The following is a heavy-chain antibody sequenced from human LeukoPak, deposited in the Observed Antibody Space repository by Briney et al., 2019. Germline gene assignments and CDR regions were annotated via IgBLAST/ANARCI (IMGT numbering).Heavy chain of an antibody. Sequence: SETLSLTCTVSGGSISSGIYFWSWIRQPAGKGLEWIGRIYTSGSTNYNPSLKSRVTMSVDTSKNQFSLKLSSVTAADTAVYYCARGVPHDFWSGYYGGFDYWGQGTLVTVSS. V-gene: IGHV4-61*02. D-gene: IGHD3-3*01. CDR1: GGSISSGIYF. J-gene: IGHJ4*02. CDR3: ARGVPHDFWSGYYGGFDY. CDR2: IYTSGST.